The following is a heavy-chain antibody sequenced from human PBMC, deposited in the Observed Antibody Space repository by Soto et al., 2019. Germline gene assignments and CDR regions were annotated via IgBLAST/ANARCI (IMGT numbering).Heavy chain of an antibody. CDR1: GYIFSGYW. CDR2: IYPGDSDT. Sequence: PGESLKISCKGSGYIFSGYWIGWVRQMPGRGLEWMGVIYPGDSDTRYSPSFRGQVTISADKSLNTAYLQWSNLRTSDTAIYYCARREGTGWPFWGQGTLVTVSS. V-gene: IGHV5-51*01. D-gene: IGHD6-19*01. CDR3: ARREGTGWPF. J-gene: IGHJ4*02.